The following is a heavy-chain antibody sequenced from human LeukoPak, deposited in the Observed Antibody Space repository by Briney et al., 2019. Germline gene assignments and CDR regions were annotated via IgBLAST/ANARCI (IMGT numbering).Heavy chain of an antibody. CDR1: GYTFTSYY. Sequence: ASVTVSCKASGYTFTSYYMHWVRQAPGQGLEWMGIINPSGGSTSYAQKFQGRVTMTRDTSTSTVYMELSSLRSEDTAVYYCARDGLISLSPGGLRLILLRYWGQGTLVTVSS. V-gene: IGHV1-46*01. CDR3: ARDGLISLSPGGLRLILLRY. CDR2: INPSGGST. J-gene: IGHJ4*02. D-gene: IGHD3/OR15-3a*01.